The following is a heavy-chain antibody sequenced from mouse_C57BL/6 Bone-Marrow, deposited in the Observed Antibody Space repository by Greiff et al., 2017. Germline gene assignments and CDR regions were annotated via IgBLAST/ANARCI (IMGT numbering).Heavy chain of an antibody. J-gene: IGHJ2*01. CDR3: ARDRYDGSSPDY. CDR1: GFTFSSYA. V-gene: IGHV5-4*01. CDR2: ISDGGSYT. Sequence: EVQLVESGGGLVKPGGSLKLSCAASGFTFSSYAMSWVRQTPEKRLEWVATISDGGSYTYYPDNVKGRFTISRDNAKNNLYLQMSHLKSEDTAMYYCARDRYDGSSPDYWGQGTTLTVSS. D-gene: IGHD1-1*01.